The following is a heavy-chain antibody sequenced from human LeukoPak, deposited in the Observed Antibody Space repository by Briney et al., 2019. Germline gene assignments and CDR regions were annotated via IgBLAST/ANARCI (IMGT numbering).Heavy chain of an antibody. CDR1: GGSISSYY. J-gene: IGHJ5*02. V-gene: IGHV4-59*08. CDR2: IYYSGST. D-gene: IGHD5-24*01. Sequence: PSETLSLTCTVSGGSISSYYWSWIRQPPGKGLEWIGYIYYSGSTNYNPSLKSRVTISVDTSKNQFSLKLSSVTAADTAVYYCARSTVGRWLQLYPWGQGTLVTVSS. CDR3: ARSTVGRWLQLYP.